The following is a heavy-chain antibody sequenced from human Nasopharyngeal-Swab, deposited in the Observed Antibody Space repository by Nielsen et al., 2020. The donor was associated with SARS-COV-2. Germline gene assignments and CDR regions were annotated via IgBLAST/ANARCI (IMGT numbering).Heavy chain of an antibody. Sequence: VRQPPGKGLEWVAVTSYDGSNKYYADSVKGRFTISRDNSKNTLYLQMNSLRAEDTAVYYCARDHLYCSGGSCYRNYYGMDVWGQGTTVTVSS. V-gene: IGHV3-30-3*01. D-gene: IGHD2-15*01. J-gene: IGHJ6*02. CDR3: ARDHLYCSGGSCYRNYYGMDV. CDR2: TSYDGSNK.